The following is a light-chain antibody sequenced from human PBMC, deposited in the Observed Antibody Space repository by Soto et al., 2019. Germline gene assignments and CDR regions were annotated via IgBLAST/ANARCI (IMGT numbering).Light chain of an antibody. Sequence: ERVMTQSRATQSVSPGERSTLPCRASQIVSSNLAWYQQKNGQAPRLLIYGASTRATGIPARFSGSGYGTEFNLTISSLQSEDLAVYDGQQYNNWPLTFGGGTKVDIK. CDR3: QQYNNWPLT. V-gene: IGKV3-15*01. CDR2: GAS. J-gene: IGKJ4*01. CDR1: QIVSSN.